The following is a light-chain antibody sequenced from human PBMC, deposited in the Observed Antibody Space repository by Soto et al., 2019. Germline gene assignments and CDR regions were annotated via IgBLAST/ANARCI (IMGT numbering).Light chain of an antibody. V-gene: IGLV2-8*01. CDR1: SSDVGGYHY. CDR3: SSYAGSNTP. Sequence: QSALTQPPSASGSPGQSVTISCTGTSSDVGGYHYVSWYQQHPGKAPKLMIYAVSKRPSGVPDRFSCSKSSNTAYLTVSGLQAEDEADYYCSSYAGSNTPFGGGTKLTVL. J-gene: IGLJ2*01. CDR2: AVS.